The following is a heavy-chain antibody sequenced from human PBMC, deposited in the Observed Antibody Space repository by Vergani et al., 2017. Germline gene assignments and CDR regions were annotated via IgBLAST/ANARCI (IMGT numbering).Heavy chain of an antibody. D-gene: IGHD3-3*01. Sequence: EVQLVESGGGLVQPGGSLRLSCAASGFTFSSYWMHWVRQAPGKGLVGVSRINSDGSSTSYADSVKGRFTISRDNAKNTLYLQMNSLRAEDTAVYYCARAYYDFWSGGDWFDPWGQGTLVTVSS. J-gene: IGHJ5*02. CDR2: INSDGSST. V-gene: IGHV3-74*01. CDR3: ARAYYDFWSGGDWFDP. CDR1: GFTFSSYW.